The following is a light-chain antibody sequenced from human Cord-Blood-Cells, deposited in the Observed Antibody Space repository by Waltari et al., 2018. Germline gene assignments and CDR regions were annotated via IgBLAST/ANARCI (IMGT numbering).Light chain of an antibody. V-gene: IGLV7-43*01. J-gene: IGLJ3*02. CDR1: TGAVTSGYY. CDR2: STS. Sequence: QTVVTQEPSLTVSPGGTVTLTCASSTGAVTSGYYPNWFQQKPGQAPRALIYSTSNKHPWTPARFSGSLLGGKAALTLSGVQPEDEAEYYCLLYYGGAQPLWVFGGGTKLTVL. CDR3: LLYYGGAQPLWV.